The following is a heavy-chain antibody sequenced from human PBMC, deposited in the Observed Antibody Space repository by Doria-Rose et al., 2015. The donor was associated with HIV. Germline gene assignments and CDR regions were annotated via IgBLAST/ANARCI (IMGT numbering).Heavy chain of an antibody. CDR2: IYYSGSS. CDR1: GDSISRYY. J-gene: IGHJ4*02. D-gene: IGHD5-18*01. V-gene: IGHV4-59*01. Sequence: QVQLQESGPGLVKPSETLSLTCSVSGDSISRYYWSWIRQPPGKRLEWIGYIYYSGSSNYNPSLMSRVTISVDTSKNQFSLKLRSVTAADTAVYYCASSAQLWLNFDRWSQGTLVTVSS. CDR3: ASSAQLWLNFDR.